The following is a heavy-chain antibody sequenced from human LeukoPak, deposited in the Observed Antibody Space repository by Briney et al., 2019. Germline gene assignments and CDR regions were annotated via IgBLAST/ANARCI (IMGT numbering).Heavy chain of an antibody. V-gene: IGHV3-30*18. D-gene: IGHD2-2*01. J-gene: IGHJ4*02. CDR2: ISSDGSNK. CDR1: GFTFNTYG. Sequence: PGRSLRLSCVASGFTFNTYGIHWVRQAPGKGLEWVAGISSDGSNKDYADSVKGRFTISRDNSKNTLYLQMNSLRTEDTAVYYCAKAAYCTSTSCHFSGHAQRPLESWGQGTLVTVSS. CDR3: AKAAYCTSTSCHFSGHAQRPLES.